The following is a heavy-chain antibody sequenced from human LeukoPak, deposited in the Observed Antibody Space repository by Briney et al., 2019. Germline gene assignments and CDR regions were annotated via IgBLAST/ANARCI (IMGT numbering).Heavy chain of an antibody. V-gene: IGHV4-59*01. CDR2: IYYSGTT. CDR1: GGSISSYY. CDR3: ARDRRSGGFVAETDAFDI. J-gene: IGHJ3*02. D-gene: IGHD2-15*01. Sequence: SETLSLTCTVSGGSISSYYWNWIRQPPWKGLEWIGDIYYSGTTNYNPFLKSRVTISVDTSKNQFSLKLSSVTAADTAVYYCARDRRSGGFVAETDAFDIWGQGTMVTVSS.